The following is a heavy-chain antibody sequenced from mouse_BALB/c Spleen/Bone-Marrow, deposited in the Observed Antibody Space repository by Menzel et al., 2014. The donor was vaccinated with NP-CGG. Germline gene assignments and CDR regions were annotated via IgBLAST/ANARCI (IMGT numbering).Heavy chain of an antibody. V-gene: IGHV5-12-2*01. CDR3: ARQLDSSGYVLDY. CDR1: GFTFSSYT. J-gene: IGHJ2*01. D-gene: IGHD3-2*01. Sequence: EVQVVESGGGLVQPGGSLKLSCAASGFTFSSYTMSWIRQTPEKRLEWVAYISGGGGRAYYPDTVKGRFTISRDNAKNTLYLQMSSLKSEDTAMYYCARQLDSSGYVLDYWGQGTTLTVSS. CDR2: ISGGGGRA.